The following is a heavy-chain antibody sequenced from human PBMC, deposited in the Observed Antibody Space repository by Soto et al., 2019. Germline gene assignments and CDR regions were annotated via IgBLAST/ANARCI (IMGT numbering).Heavy chain of an antibody. V-gene: IGHV4-31*03. J-gene: IGHJ3*02. Sequence: PSETLSLTCTFSCGSIISGGYYWSWIRQHPGKGLEWIGYIYYSGSTYYNPSLKSRVTISVDTSKNQFSLKLSSVTAADTAVYYCAREFGDFWSPFHAFDIWGQGTMVTVSS. CDR2: IYYSGST. CDR3: AREFGDFWSPFHAFDI. D-gene: IGHD3-3*01. CDR1: CGSIISGGYY.